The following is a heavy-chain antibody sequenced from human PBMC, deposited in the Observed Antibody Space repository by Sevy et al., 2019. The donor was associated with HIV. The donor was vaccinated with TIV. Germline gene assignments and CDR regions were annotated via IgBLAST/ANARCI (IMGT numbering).Heavy chain of an antibody. V-gene: IGHV3-49*04. J-gene: IGHJ4*02. D-gene: IGHD4-17*01. CDR1: WFSLGGYS. CDR2: ITRDSYEGYGGTT. CDR3: SRALATVLTPEYYFDY. Sequence: GSLKLSCTTSWFSLGGYSFGLVRQGPGKGAGGGAFITRDSYEGYGGTTEYAASVKGRFTISRDDSESIAYLQMNSLKTADTAVYYCSRALATVLTPEYYFDYWGQGTLVTVSS.